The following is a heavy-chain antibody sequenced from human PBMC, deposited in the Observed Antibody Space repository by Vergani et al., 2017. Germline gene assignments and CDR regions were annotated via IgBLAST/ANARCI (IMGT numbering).Heavy chain of an antibody. CDR2: IYYSGST. D-gene: IGHD3-22*01. CDR3: ARPRPPYYYDSSGYYPSGGAFDI. J-gene: IGHJ3*02. CDR1: GGSISSSSYY. Sequence: QVQLQESGPGLVKPSETLSLTCTVSGGSISSSSYYWGWIRQPPGKGLEWIGSIYYSGSTYYNPSLKSRVTISVDTSKNQFSLKLSSVTAADTAVYYCARPRPPYYYDSSGYYPSGGAFDIWGQGTMVTVSS. V-gene: IGHV4-39*01.